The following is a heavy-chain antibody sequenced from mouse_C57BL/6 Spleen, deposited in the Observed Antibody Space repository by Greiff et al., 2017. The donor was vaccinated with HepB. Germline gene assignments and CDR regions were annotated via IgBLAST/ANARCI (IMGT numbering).Heavy chain of an antibody. CDR3: TRGDGITGY. V-gene: IGHV1-15*01. D-gene: IGHD2-4*01. Sequence: VQLQESGAELVRPGASVTLSCKASGYTFTDYEMHWVKQTPVHGLEWIGAIDPETGGTAYNQKFKGKAILTADKSSSTAYMELRSLTSEDSAVYYCTRGDGITGYWGQGTTLTVSS. CDR1: GYTFTDYE. J-gene: IGHJ2*01. CDR2: IDPETGGT.